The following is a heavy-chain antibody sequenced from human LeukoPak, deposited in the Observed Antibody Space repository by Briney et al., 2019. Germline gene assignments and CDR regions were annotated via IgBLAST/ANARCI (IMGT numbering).Heavy chain of an antibody. V-gene: IGHV3-23*01. CDR2: ISGSGGST. J-gene: IGHJ4*02. CDR3: AKLEMATISAGVDC. Sequence: GESLRLSCPASGFTFSSYPMSWVRQAAGKGLGWVSAISGSGGSTYYADTVKGRFNISRDNSKNTLYLQMNSLRAQDRAVYYCAKLEMATISAGVDCWGQGTLVTVSS. CDR1: GFTFSSYP. D-gene: IGHD5-24*01.